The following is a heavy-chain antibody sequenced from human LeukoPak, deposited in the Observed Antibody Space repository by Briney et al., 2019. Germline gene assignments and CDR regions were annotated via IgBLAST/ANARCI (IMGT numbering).Heavy chain of an antibody. CDR3: ARSSGHSYGDFDY. V-gene: IGHV4-59*01. Sequence: ASETLSLTCSVSGDSITSNYWSWIRQPPGKGLEWLGYTHHSGATSYNPSLKSRSTMSLDTSNNQFSLKLSSVTAADTAVYYCARSSGHSYGDFDYWGQGNLVTVSS. CDR1: GDSITSNY. J-gene: IGHJ4*02. D-gene: IGHD5-18*01. CDR2: THHSGAT.